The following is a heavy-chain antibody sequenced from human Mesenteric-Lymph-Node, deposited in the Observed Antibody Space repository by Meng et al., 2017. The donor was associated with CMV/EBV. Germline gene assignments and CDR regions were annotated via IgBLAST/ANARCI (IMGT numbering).Heavy chain of an antibody. CDR1: GYSFTSYW. V-gene: IGHV5-51*01. J-gene: IGHJ6*02. CDR3: AGQLGGTFSGMDV. D-gene: IGHD2/OR15-2a*01. Sequence: GESLKISCQGSGYSFTSYWIARVRQTPGKGLEWMGIIYPGDSDTRYSPSFQGQVIFSADKSISTAYLQWSSLKASDTAMYYCAGQLGGTFSGMDVWGQGTTVTVSS. CDR2: IYPGDSDT.